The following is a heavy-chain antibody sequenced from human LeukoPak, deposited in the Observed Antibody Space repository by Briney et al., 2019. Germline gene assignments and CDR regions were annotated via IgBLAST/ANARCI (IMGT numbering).Heavy chain of an antibody. Sequence: ASVKVSCKASGYTFTGYYMHWVRQAPGQGLEWMGWINPNSGGTNYAQKFQGRVTMTRDTSISTAYMELSRLRSEDTAVYYCARGYGGNSAFDYWGQGTLVTVSS. J-gene: IGHJ4*02. CDR3: ARGYGGNSAFDY. V-gene: IGHV1-2*02. CDR1: GYTFTGYY. D-gene: IGHD4-23*01. CDR2: INPNSGGT.